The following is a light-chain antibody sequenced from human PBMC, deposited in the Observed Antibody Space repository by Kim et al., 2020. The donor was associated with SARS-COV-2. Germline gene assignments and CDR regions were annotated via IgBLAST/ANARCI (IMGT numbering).Light chain of an antibody. V-gene: IGLV3-19*01. CDR3: NSRDSSGNHWV. J-gene: IGLJ3*02. Sequence: ELTQDPAVSVALGQTVRITCQGDSLRSYYASWYQQKPGQAPVLVIYGKNNRPSGIPDRFSGSSSGNTASLTITGAQAEDEADYYCNSRDSSGNHWVFGGGTQLTVL. CDR2: GKN. CDR1: SLRSYY.